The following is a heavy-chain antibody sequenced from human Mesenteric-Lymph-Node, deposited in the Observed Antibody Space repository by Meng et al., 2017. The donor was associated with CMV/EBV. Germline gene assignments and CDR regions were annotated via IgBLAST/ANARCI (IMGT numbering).Heavy chain of an antibody. Sequence: GSLRLSCAVYGGSFSGYYWSWIRQPPGKGLEWIGEINHSGSTNYNPSLKSRVTISVDTSKNQFSLNLNSVTAADTAVYYCARDSGLQFVEWDYFDYWGQGILVTVSS. J-gene: IGHJ4*02. CDR3: ARDSGLQFVEWDYFDY. CDR2: INHSGST. V-gene: IGHV4-34*01. CDR1: GGSFSGYY. D-gene: IGHD3-3*01.